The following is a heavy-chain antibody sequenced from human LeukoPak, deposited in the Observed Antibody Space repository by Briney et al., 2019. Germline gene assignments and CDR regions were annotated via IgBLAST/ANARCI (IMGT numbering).Heavy chain of an antibody. J-gene: IGHJ4*02. Sequence: PSQSLSLTCTVSGGSISSGDFYWTWIRQNPGKGLEWIGYTHYSGSTYYNPSLKSRVTISVDTSKNQFSLKLSSGAAADTAVYYCAREVNWNSATLFFDCWGQGTLVTVSS. CDR3: AREVNWNSATLFFDC. D-gene: IGHD1-7*01. CDR1: GGSISSGDFY. V-gene: IGHV4-31*03. CDR2: THYSGST.